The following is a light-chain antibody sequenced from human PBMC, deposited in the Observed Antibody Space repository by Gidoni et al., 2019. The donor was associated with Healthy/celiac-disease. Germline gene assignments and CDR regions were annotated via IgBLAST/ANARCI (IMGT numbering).Light chain of an antibody. J-gene: IGKJ4*01. CDR3: QQRSKWPA. CDR1: QSVSSY. V-gene: IGKV3-11*02. CDR2: DAS. Sequence: EIVLTPSSATLSLSPGERATLSCRASQSVSSYLAWYQQQPVQAHRLIIYDASNRATGIPARCSGSGSGRDLTLNIRSLEPEDVEGYYGQQRSKWPAFGGGTKVEIK.